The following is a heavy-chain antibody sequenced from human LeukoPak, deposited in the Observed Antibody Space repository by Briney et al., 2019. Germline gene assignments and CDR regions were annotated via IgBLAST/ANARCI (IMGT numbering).Heavy chain of an antibody. J-gene: IGHJ6*03. Sequence: SVKGRFTISRDNAKNSLYLQLNGLRAEDTAVYYCARDPYSGSYSDYYYYMDVWGKGTTVTVPS. D-gene: IGHD1-26*01. CDR3: ARDPYSGSYSDYYYYMDV. V-gene: IGHV3-21*01.